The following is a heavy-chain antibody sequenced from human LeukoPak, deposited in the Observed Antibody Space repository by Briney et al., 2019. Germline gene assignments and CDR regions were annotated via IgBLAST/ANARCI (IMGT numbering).Heavy chain of an antibody. CDR2: INPNSGGT. CDR1: GYTFTGYY. Sequence: ASVKVSCKASGYTFTGYYMHWVRQAPGQGLEWMGWINPNSGGTNYAQKFRGRVTMTRDTSISTAYMELSRLRSDDTAVYYCARVPFKYSSSWYLGYWGQGTLVTVSS. CDR3: ARVPFKYSSSWYLGY. D-gene: IGHD6-13*01. V-gene: IGHV1-2*02. J-gene: IGHJ4*02.